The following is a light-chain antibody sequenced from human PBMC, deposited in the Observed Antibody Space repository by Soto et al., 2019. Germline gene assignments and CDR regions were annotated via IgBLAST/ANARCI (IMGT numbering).Light chain of an antibody. V-gene: IGKV1-5*03. CDR2: KAP. CDR1: QSISSL. J-gene: IGKJ1*01. Sequence: DIQMTQSPSTLSASVGDRVTITCRASQSISSLLAWYQQKPGKAPKLLSYKAPSLESGVPSGFSGSGSGTEFTLTISSLQPDDFATYYCQQYSTYPWTFGQGTKVEIK. CDR3: QQYSTYPWT.